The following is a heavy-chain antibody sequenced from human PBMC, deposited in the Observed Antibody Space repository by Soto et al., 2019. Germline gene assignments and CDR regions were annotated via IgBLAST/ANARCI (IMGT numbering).Heavy chain of an antibody. CDR2: ISAYNGNT. J-gene: IGHJ6*03. V-gene: IGHV1-18*01. D-gene: IGHD3-3*01. CDR3: ARLPSITIFGVVKYYYMDV. CDR1: GYTFTSYG. Sequence: ASVKVSCKASGYTFTSYGISWVRQAPGQGLEWMGWISAYNGNTNYAQKLQGRVTMTTDTSTSTAYMELRSLGSDDTAVYYCARLPSITIFGVVKYYYMDVWGKGNTVTVSS.